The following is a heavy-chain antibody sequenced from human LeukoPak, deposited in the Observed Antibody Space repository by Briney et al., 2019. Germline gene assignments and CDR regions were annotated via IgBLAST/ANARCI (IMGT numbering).Heavy chain of an antibody. CDR2: IIPIFGTA. J-gene: IGHJ3*02. D-gene: IGHD3-10*01. CDR1: GGTFSSYA. V-gene: IGHV1-69*13. Sequence: SVKVSCKASGGTFSSYAISWVRQAPGQGLEWMGGIIPIFGTANYAQKFQGRVTITADGSTSTAYMELSSLRSEDTAVYYCAREHNYGSGRVDIWGQGTMVTVSS. CDR3: AREHNYGSGRVDI.